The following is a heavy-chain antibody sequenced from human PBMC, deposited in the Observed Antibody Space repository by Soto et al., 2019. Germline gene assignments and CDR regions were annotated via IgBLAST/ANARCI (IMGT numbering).Heavy chain of an antibody. V-gene: IGHV3-11*06. Sequence: QVQLVESGGGLVKPGGSLRLSCSASGFTFNDYYMSWIRQAPGKGLEWLSYISSTSGYTNYADSVKGRFTISRDNAKSSLYLQMNSLRAEDTAVYYCARAPPDSRAEPVYYYGIDVWGQGTTVTVSS. CDR3: ARAPPDSRAEPVYYYGIDV. CDR2: ISSTSGYT. CDR1: GFTFNDYY. J-gene: IGHJ6*02.